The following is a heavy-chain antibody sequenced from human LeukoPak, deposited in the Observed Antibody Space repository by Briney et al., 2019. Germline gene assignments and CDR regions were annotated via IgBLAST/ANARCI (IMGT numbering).Heavy chain of an antibody. Sequence: SETLSLTCAVYGGSFSGYYWSWIRQPPGKGLEWIGEINHSGSSNYNPSLSSRVTISVDTSKNQFSLKLSSVTAADTAVYYCAREAAGTGYYYMDVWGKGTTVTVSS. V-gene: IGHV4-34*01. D-gene: IGHD6-13*01. CDR2: INHSGSS. CDR3: AREAAGTGYYYMDV. CDR1: GGSFSGYY. J-gene: IGHJ6*03.